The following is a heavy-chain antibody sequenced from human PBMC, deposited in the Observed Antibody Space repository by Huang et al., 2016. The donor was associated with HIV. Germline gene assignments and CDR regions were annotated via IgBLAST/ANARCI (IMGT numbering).Heavy chain of an antibody. J-gene: IGHJ3*02. CDR1: GFPFNNHA. D-gene: IGHD5-18*01. CDR3: ARAKDTWDAYDI. CDR2: ISNDGSNN. V-gene: IGHV3-30-3*01. Sequence: QVQLVESGGGVVQPGRSLRLSCAASGFPFNNHAMHWVLQAPGKGLELVAVISNDGSNNYYADSVKGRFTISRDSSKSTLFLHMTSLRTEDTAVYYCARAKDTWDAYDIWGQGTMVIVSS.